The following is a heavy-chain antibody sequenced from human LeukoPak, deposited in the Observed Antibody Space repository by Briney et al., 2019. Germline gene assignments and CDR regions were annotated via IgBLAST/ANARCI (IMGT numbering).Heavy chain of an antibody. CDR1: GFSFSTCA. J-gene: IGHJ4*02. D-gene: IGHD3-10*02. Sequence: GGSLRLSCAASGFSFSTCAMNWVRQAPGKGLEWVSAISGSGSNTYYADSVKGRFTISRDNSENTLYLQMSSLRAEDTALYYCAKDVRGYNRPFDYWGQGTLVTVSS. CDR2: ISGSGSNT. V-gene: IGHV3-23*01. CDR3: AKDVRGYNRPFDY.